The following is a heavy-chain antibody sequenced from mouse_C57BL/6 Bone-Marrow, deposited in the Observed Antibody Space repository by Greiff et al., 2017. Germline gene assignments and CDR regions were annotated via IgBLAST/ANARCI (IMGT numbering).Heavy chain of an antibody. V-gene: IGHV1-26*01. Sequence: EVQLQQSGPELVKPGASVKISCTASGYSFTDCYMNWVKQSHGKSLEWIGVINPYNGGTSYNQQFKGKDTLTVDKSSSTAYLELRSLTSEDSAVYYRARAQIVWGYDLDYWGQGTTLTVSS. CDR1: GYSFTDCY. CDR2: INPYNGGT. CDR3: ARAQIVWGYDLDY. D-gene: IGHD2-10*02. J-gene: IGHJ2*01.